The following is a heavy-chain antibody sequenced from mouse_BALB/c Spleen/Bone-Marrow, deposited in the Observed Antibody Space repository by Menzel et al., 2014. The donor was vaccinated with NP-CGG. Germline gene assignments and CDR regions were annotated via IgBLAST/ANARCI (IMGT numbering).Heavy chain of an antibody. J-gene: IGHJ1*01. CDR2: IRNKANGYTT. Sequence: EVQGAESGGGLVQPGGSLSLSCATSGFTFTDYYMSWVRQPPGKALEWLGFIRNKANGYTTEYSASVKGRFTISRDNSQSIFYLQMNTLRAEDSATYYCARRGVRRGWNFEVWGAGPTVTVYS. CDR3: ARRGVRRGWNFEV. D-gene: IGHD2-13*01. CDR1: GFTFTDYY. V-gene: IGHV7-3*02.